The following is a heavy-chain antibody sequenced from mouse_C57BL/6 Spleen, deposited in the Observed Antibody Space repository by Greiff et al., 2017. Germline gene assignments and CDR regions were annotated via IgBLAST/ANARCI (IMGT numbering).Heavy chain of an antibody. CDR3: ARDDGYYPFDY. CDR2: ISSGSSTI. J-gene: IGHJ2*01. V-gene: IGHV5-17*01. D-gene: IGHD2-3*01. Sequence: DVHLVESGGGLVKPGGSLKLSCAASGFTFSDYGMHWVRQAPEKGLEWVAYISSGSSTIYYADTVKGRFTISRDNAKNTLFLQMTSLRSEDTAMYYCARDDGYYPFDYWGQGTTLTVSS. CDR1: GFTFSDYG.